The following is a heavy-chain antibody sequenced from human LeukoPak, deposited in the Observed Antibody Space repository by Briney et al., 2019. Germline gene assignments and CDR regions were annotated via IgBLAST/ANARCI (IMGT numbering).Heavy chain of an antibody. CDR3: ARDFGVIAAASYYNIWFDP. Sequence: ASVKVSCKASGYTFTSYAMHWVRQAPGQRLEWMGWINAGNGNTKYSQKFQGRVTITRDTSASTAYMELSSLRSEDTAVYYCARDFGVIAAASYYNIWFDPWGQGTLVTVSS. D-gene: IGHD6-13*01. J-gene: IGHJ5*02. V-gene: IGHV1-3*01. CDR1: GYTFTSYA. CDR2: INAGNGNT.